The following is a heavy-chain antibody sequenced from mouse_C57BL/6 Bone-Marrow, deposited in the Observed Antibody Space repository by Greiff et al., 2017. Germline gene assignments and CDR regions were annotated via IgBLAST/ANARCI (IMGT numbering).Heavy chain of an antibody. J-gene: IGHJ3*01. Sequence: EVKLVESGGGLVKPGGSLKLSCAASGFTFSSYAMSWVRQTPEKRLEWVATISDGGSYTYYPDNVKGRFTIARDNAKNNLYLQMSQLKAEDTAMYYCAREGGRGFAYWGQGTLVTVSA. V-gene: IGHV5-4*01. CDR3: AREGGRGFAY. CDR1: GFTFSSYA. CDR2: ISDGGSYT. D-gene: IGHD3-3*01.